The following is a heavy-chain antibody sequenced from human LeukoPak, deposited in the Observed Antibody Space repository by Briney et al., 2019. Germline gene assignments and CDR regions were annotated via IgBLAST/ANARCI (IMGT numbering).Heavy chain of an antibody. V-gene: IGHV3-48*03. D-gene: IGHD3-16*01. J-gene: IGHJ4*02. CDR2: ISSSGRTT. CDR1: GFXFSSYE. Sequence: GGSLRLSCVASGFXFSSYEMNWVRHAPGEGLEWVSYISSSGRTTYYADSVKGRFTISRDNAKNSLYLQMNSLRAEDTAVYYCARGGPWLMWGQGNLVTASS. CDR3: ARGGPWLM.